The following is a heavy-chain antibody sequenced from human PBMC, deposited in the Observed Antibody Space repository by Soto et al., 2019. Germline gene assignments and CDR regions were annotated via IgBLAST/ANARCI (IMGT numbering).Heavy chain of an antibody. D-gene: IGHD6-13*01. CDR1: GGSISIGIYY. CDR2: IYYSGST. J-gene: IGHJ5*02. CDR3: AIIDAPAGIGGKDP. V-gene: IGHV4-39*01. Sequence: LETLSLACTVSGGSISIGIYYWGWIRHPPGKGLEWIGRIYYSGSTYYNPSLKSPVTLSVDTSKNQFSLKLTSVTAADTALYSGAIIDAPAGIGGKDPRGQGTMVTV.